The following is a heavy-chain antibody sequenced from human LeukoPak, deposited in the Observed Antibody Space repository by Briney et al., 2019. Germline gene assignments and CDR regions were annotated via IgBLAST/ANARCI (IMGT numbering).Heavy chain of an antibody. Sequence: ASVKVSCKVSGYTLTELSMHWVRQAPGKGLEWMGGIIPLFGAANYAQRFQDRVTITADKSSSTAFLELGNVTHEDTAVYYCVSGEVTNLDSWGQGTLVTVSS. CDR2: IIPLFGAA. V-gene: IGHV1-24*01. CDR1: GYTLTELS. J-gene: IGHJ4*02. CDR3: VSGEVTNLDS. D-gene: IGHD3-3*01.